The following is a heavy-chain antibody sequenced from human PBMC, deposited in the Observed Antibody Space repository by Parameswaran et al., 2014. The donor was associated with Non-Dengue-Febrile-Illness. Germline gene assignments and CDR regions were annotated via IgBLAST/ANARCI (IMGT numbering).Heavy chain of an antibody. CDR3: ARDRGTYGMDV. V-gene: IGHV1-69*01. Sequence: WVRQAPGQGLEWMGGIIPIFGTANYAQKFQGRVTITADESTSTAYMELSSLRSEDTAVYYCARDRGTYGMDVWGQGTTVTVSS. D-gene: IGHD1-26*01. J-gene: IGHJ6*02. CDR2: IIPIFGTA.